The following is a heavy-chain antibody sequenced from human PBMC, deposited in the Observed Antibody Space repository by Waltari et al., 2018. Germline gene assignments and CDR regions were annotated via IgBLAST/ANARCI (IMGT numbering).Heavy chain of an antibody. CDR2: IYTSGST. J-gene: IGHJ4*02. V-gene: IGHV4-4*07. CDR3: ARDLAVSETLDW. CDR1: GDSISSYY. D-gene: IGHD2-8*01. Sequence: QVQLQESGPGLVKPSETLSLTCTVSGDSISSYYWSWIRQPAGKGLAWVGCIYTSGSTNYNPSLKSRVTMSVDTSKNQFSLKLSSVTAADTAVYYCARDLAVSETLDWWGQGTLVTVSS.